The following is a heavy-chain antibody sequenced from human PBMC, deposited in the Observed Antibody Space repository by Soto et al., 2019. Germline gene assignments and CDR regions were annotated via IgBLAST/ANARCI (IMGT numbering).Heavy chain of an antibody. V-gene: IGHV1-8*01. CDR3: ARTHGDLDV. Sequence: QVQLVQSGPEVKKPGASVKVSCKASGYTFTSYDINWVRQATGQGLEWMGWMNPNSGNTGYAQKFQGRVTMARDTSITKAYMELSGLKYADTAVNYCARTHGDLDVWGQGTTVTVSS. CDR1: GYTFTSYD. J-gene: IGHJ6*02. CDR2: MNPNSGNT. D-gene: IGHD2-21*01.